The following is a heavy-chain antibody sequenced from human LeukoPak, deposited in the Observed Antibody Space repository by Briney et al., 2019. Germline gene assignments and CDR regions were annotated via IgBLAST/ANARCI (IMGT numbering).Heavy chain of an antibody. CDR1: AFTFSSYS. CDR2: ITAAGDT. D-gene: IGHD3/OR15-3a*01. Sequence: PGGSLRLSCAASAFTFSSYSMSWVRQAPGRGLEWVSAITAAGDTFYTDSVKGRFTISRDNSKNTLSLQMDSLTAEDTAVCYCARRAHEGTGFFFYFDCWGQGTLVSVSS. CDR3: ARRAHEGTGFFFYFDC. V-gene: IGHV3-23*01. J-gene: IGHJ4*02.